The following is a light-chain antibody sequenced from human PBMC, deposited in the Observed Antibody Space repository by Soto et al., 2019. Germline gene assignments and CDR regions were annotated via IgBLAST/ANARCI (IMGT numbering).Light chain of an antibody. CDR3: QHYYYFPYT. Sequence: DIVMTQSPAALAVSLGERATINCKSSQSGLYSSNNKNYLVWYQQKPGQPPKLLIYWASIRQFGVPDRLSASRSGTDFTLTISYLQAEDVAVYSFQHYYYFPYTFGTAFTLEIK. CDR1: QSGLYSSNNKNY. V-gene: IGKV4-1*01. J-gene: IGKJ2*01. CDR2: WAS.